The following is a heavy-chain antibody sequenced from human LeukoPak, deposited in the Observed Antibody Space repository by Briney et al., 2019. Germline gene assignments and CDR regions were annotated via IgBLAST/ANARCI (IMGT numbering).Heavy chain of an antibody. V-gene: IGHV4-59*01. CDR2: IYYSGST. D-gene: IGHD6-19*01. CDR3: VRMEGAIGWYYFDY. CDR1: GGSISSYY. J-gene: IGHJ4*02. Sequence: PSETLSLTCTVSGGSISSYYWSWIRQPPGKGLEWIGYIYYSGSTNYNPSLKSRVTISVDTSKNQFSLKLSSVTAADTAVYYCVRMEGAIGWYYFDYWGQGTLVTVSS.